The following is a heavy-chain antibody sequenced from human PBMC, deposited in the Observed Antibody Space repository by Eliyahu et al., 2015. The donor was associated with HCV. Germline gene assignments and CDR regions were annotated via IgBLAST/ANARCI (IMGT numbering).Heavy chain of an antibody. D-gene: IGHD1-20*01. CDR2: INHSGST. J-gene: IGHJ6*03. Sequence: QVQLQQWGAGLLKPSETLSLTCAVYGGSFSGYYWSWIRQPPGKGLEWIGEINHSGSTNYNPSLKSRVTISVDTSKNQFSLKLSSVTAADTAVYYCARGQGNWNYNYYYYMDVWGKGTTVTVSS. CDR1: GGSFSGYY. CDR3: ARGQGNWNYNYYYYMDV. V-gene: IGHV4-34*01.